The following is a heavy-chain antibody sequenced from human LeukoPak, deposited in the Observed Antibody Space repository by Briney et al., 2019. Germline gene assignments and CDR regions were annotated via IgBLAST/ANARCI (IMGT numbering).Heavy chain of an antibody. CDR1: SGSINSGSYS. D-gene: IGHD3-22*01. CDR2: IHISGST. CDR3: ARADRSGYFGNVVAFDI. V-gene: IGHV4-61*02. J-gene: IGHJ3*02. Sequence: PSETLSLTCTVSSGSINSGSYSWTWIRQPAGKGLEWIGRIHISGSTDYTPSLKSRVIISVDTSKNQFSLKLSSVTAADTAVYYCARADRSGYFGNVVAFDIWGQGTMVTVSS.